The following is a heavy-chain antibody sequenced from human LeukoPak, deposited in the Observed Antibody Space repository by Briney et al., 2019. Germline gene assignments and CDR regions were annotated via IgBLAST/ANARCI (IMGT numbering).Heavy chain of an antibody. CDR3: ARGVIVAPGTDY. CDR2: IKQDGSKQ. V-gene: IGHV3-7*01. J-gene: IGHJ4*02. Sequence: GGSLRLSCAASGFTFSSYWMTWVRQAPGKGLEWVANIKQDGSKQYYVNSVKGRFTISRDNAKNSLYLQINSLRVEDTAVYYCARGVIVAPGTDYWGQGTLVTVSS. D-gene: IGHD6-13*01. CDR1: GFTFSSYW.